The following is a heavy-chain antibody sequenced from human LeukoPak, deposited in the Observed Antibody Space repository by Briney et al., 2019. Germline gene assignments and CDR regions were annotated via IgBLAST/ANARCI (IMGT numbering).Heavy chain of an antibody. V-gene: IGHV1-2*02. CDR2: INPSSGDT. CDR1: RYTFTGYY. CDR3: SRRDRLLDFDL. D-gene: IGHD2-8*02. Sequence: ASVKVSCKASRYTFTGYYMHWVRQAPGQGLEWMGWINPSSGDTNSAQKFQGRVSMTRDTSINTAYMELSRLRSDDTAVYYCSRRDRLLDFDLWGRGTLVIVSS. J-gene: IGHJ2*01.